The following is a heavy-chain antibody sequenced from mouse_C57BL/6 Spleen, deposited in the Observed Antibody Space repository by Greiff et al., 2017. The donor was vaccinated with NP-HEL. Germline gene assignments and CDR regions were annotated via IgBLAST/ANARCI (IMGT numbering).Heavy chain of an antibody. D-gene: IGHD1-1*01. CDR1: GYTFTEYT. Sequence: VQLQQSGAELVKPGASVKLSCKASGYTFTEYTIHWVKQRSGQGLEWIGWFYPGSGSITYNEKFKDKATLTSDKSSSTVYMELSRLTSEDSAVYFCAGHDYYGSSYGYWGQGTLVTVSA. CDR2: FYPGSGSI. J-gene: IGHJ3*01. V-gene: IGHV1-62-2*01. CDR3: AGHDYYGSSYGY.